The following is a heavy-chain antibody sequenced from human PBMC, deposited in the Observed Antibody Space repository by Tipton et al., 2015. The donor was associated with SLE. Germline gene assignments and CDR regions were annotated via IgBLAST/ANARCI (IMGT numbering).Heavy chain of an antibody. CDR3: ARGDDSSGYYIDY. J-gene: IGHJ4*02. CDR2: IYHTGST. V-gene: IGHV4-4*02. CDR1: GGSISTNSW. Sequence: TLSLTCVISGGSISTNSWWSWVRQSPGKGLEWLGQIYHTGSTRHNPSLKSRVTVSVDRSKNQFSLTLYSVAAADTAVYYCARGDDSSGYYIDYWGQGTLVTVSS. D-gene: IGHD3-22*01.